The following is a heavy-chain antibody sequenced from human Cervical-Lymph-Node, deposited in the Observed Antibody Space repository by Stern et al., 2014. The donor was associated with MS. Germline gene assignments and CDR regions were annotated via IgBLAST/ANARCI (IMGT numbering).Heavy chain of an antibody. V-gene: IGHV4-59*01. CDR2: VYDSVNT. CDR3: ARNRFWNGYHDY. Sequence: QVQLQESGPGLVKPSETLSLTCTVSGGSISTYYWSWIRQPPGRGLEWIGYVYDSVNTNYNPSLKSRVTISVDTSKNNFSLRLNSVTAADTAVYFCARNRFWNGYHDYWGQGTPVTVSS. CDR1: GGSISTYY. J-gene: IGHJ4*02. D-gene: IGHD3-3*01.